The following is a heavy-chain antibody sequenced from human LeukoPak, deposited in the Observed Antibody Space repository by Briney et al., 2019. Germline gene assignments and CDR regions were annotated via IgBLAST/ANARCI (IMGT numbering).Heavy chain of an antibody. CDR1: GGSISSSSYY. J-gene: IGHJ3*02. D-gene: IGHD3-22*01. V-gene: IGHV4-39*07. CDR3: ARVGYYYDSSGRGAFDI. CDR2: IYHSGST. Sequence: SETLSLTCTVSGGSISSSSYYWGWIRQPPGKGLEWIGSIYHSGSTYYNPSLKSRVTISVDTSKNQFSLKLSSVTAADTAVYYCARVGYYYDSSGRGAFDIWGQGTMVTVSS.